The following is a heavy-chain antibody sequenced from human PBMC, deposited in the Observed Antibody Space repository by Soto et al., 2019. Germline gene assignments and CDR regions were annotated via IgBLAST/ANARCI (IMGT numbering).Heavy chain of an antibody. J-gene: IGHJ4*02. CDR1: GGSISSYY. Sequence: SETPSLTCTVSGGSISSYYWSWIRQPPGKGLEWIGYIYYSGSTNYNPSLKSRVTISVDTSKNQFSLKLSSVTAADTAVYYCARDTTYGSGSMDYWGQGTLVTVSS. CDR2: IYYSGST. V-gene: IGHV4-59*01. D-gene: IGHD3-10*01. CDR3: ARDTTYGSGSMDY.